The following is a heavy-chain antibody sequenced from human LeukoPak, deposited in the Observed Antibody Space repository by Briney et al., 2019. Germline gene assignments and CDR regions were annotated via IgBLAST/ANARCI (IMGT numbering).Heavy chain of an antibody. J-gene: IGHJ4*02. CDR3: ARDGGSTSLVFDY. CDR1: GFTFSNYG. CDR2: IWHDGGNK. V-gene: IGHV3-33*01. Sequence: GGSLRLTCAASGFTFSNYGMHWVRQAPGKGLDWVAVIWHDGGNKYYADSVKGRFTISRDNSKNTLFVQMNSLRAEDTAVYYCARDGGSTSLVFDYWGQGTLVTVSS. D-gene: IGHD2-2*01.